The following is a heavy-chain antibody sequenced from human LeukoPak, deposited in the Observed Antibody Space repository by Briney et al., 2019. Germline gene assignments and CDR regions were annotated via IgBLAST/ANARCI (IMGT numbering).Heavy chain of an antibody. CDR3: ARGIRAYKYGTDYFDY. Sequence: PSETLSLTCAVSGGSIISNKYYWGWIRQPPGKGLEWIGTLGIGGATDYSPSLESRVTIFGDTPKNQVSLRLSSVTAADTAVYFCARGIRAYKYGTDYFDYWGHGTQVTVSS. CDR2: LGIGGAT. J-gene: IGHJ4*01. CDR1: GGSIISNKYY. V-gene: IGHV4-39*07. D-gene: IGHD5-18*01.